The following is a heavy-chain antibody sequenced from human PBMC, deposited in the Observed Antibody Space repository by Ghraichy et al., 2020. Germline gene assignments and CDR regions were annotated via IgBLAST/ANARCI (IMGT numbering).Heavy chain of an antibody. J-gene: IGHJ6*03. CDR2: IYSGGST. D-gene: IGHD2-2*01. CDR1: GFTVSSNY. V-gene: IGHV3-53*01. Sequence: LTCAASGFTVSSNYMSWVRQAPGKGLEWVSVIYSGGSTYYADSVKGRFTISRDNSKNTLYLQMNSLRAEDTAVYYCARQVVPAEYYYYYYMDVWGKGTTVTVSS. CDR3: ARQVVPAEYYYYYYMDV.